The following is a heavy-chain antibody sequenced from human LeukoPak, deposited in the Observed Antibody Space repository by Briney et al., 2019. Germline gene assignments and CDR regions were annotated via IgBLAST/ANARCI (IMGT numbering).Heavy chain of an antibody. CDR1: GGSFSGYY. Sequence: SETLSLTCAVYGGSFSGYYWSWIRQPPGKGLEWIGEINHSGSTNYNPSLKSRVTISVGTSKNQFSLKLRSVTAADTAVYYCARAEYSFRLFDYWGQGTLVTVSS. CDR3: ARAEYSFRLFDY. J-gene: IGHJ4*02. V-gene: IGHV4-34*01. CDR2: INHSGST. D-gene: IGHD2/OR15-2a*01.